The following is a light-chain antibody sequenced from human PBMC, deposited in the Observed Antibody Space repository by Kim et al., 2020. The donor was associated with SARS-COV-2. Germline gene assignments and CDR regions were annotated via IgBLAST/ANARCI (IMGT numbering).Light chain of an antibody. CDR3: NSRDSSGNHLV. Sequence: ALGQTVRITCQRDSLRSYYASWYQQKTGQAPVLVIYGKNNRPSGIPDRFSGSSSGNTASLTITGAQAEDEADYYCNSRDSSGNHLVFGGGTQLTVL. CDR1: SLRSYY. J-gene: IGLJ2*01. V-gene: IGLV3-19*01. CDR2: GKN.